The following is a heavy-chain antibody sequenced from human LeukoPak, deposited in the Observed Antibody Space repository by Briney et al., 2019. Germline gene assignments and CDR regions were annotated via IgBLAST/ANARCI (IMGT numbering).Heavy chain of an antibody. CDR2: ISYDGSNK. Sequence: PGGSLGLSCAASGFTFSSYGMHWVRQAPGKGLEWVAVISYDGSNKYYADSVKGRFTISRDNSKNTLYLQMNSLRAEDTAVYYCAGSNYGDFLAPGDYWGQGTLVTVSS. D-gene: IGHD4-17*01. CDR3: AGSNYGDFLAPGDY. J-gene: IGHJ4*02. V-gene: IGHV3-30*03. CDR1: GFTFSSYG.